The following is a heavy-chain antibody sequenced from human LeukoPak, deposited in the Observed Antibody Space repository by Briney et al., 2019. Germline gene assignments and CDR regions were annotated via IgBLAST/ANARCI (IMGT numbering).Heavy chain of an antibody. J-gene: IGHJ6*03. CDR1: GFTFSSYA. V-gene: IGHV3-23*01. D-gene: IGHD3-10*01. CDR3: AKHGSGSYYNYYYYYYMDV. Sequence: QSGGSLRLSCAASGFTFSSYAMSWVRQAPGKGLEWVSGISGSGGSTYYADSVKGRFTISRDNSKNTLYLQMNSLRAEDTAVYYCAKHGSGSYYNYYYYYYMDVWGKGTTVTVSS. CDR2: ISGSGGST.